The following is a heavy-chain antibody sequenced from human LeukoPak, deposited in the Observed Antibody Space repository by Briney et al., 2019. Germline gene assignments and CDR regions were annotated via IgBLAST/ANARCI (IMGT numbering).Heavy chain of an antibody. V-gene: IGHV3-48*02. D-gene: IGHD6-19*01. CDR3: ARAPSGWSDYWYFDL. CDR1: GFTFSSYS. J-gene: IGHJ2*01. CDR2: ISSSSSTI. Sequence: GGSLRLSCVASGFTFSSYSMNWVRQAPGKGLEWVSYISSSSSTIYYADSVKGRFTISRDNAKNSLYLQMNSLRDEDTAVYYCARAPSGWSDYWYFDLWGRGTLVTVSS.